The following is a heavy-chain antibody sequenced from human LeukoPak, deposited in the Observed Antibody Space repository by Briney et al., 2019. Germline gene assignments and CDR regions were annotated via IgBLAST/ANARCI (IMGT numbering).Heavy chain of an antibody. Sequence: GGSLRLSCSASGFTFSSYAMHWVRQAPGRGLEYVSAISSNGGSTYYADSVKGRFTISRDNSKNTLYLQMSSLRAEDTAVYYCAKDFVSSSWSFDYWGQGTLVTVSS. CDR3: AKDFVSSSWSFDY. V-gene: IGHV3-64D*06. D-gene: IGHD6-13*01. J-gene: IGHJ4*02. CDR2: ISSNGGST. CDR1: GFTFSSYA.